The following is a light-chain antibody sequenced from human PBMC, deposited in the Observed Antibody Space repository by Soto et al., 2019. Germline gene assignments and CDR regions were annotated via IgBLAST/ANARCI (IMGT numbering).Light chain of an antibody. CDR3: QQYGSSLYT. CDR1: QSVSSSY. V-gene: IGKV3-20*01. CDR2: GAS. Sequence: ESVLTQSPGTLSLSPGERATLSCRASQSVSSSYLAWYQQKPGQAPRLLIYGASSRATGIPDRFSGSGSGTDFTVTISRLEPEDFAVYYCQQYGSSLYTFGQGTKLEIK. J-gene: IGKJ2*01.